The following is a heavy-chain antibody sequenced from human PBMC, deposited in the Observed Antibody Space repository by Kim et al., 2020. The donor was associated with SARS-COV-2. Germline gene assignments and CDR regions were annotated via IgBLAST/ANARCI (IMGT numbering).Heavy chain of an antibody. CDR2: IIPIFGTA. D-gene: IGHD3-10*01. CDR3: ARDDYYGSGSPPYYYYGMDV. V-gene: IGHV1-69*13. J-gene: IGHJ6*02. Sequence: SVKVSCKASGGTFSSYAISWVRQAPGQGLEWMGGIIPIFGTANYAQKFQGRVTITADESTSTAYMELSSLRSEDTAVYYCARDDYYGSGSPPYYYYGMDVWGQGTTVTVSS. CDR1: GGTFSSYA.